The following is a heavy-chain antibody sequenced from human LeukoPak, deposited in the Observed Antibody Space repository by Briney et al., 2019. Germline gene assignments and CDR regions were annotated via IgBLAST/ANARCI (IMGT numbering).Heavy chain of an antibody. V-gene: IGHV3-21*01. D-gene: IGHD5-12*01. CDR1: GFTFSSYS. CDR3: ARGRGYSGYEPFDY. Sequence: GGSLRLSCAASGFTFSSYSMNWVRQAPGKGLEWVSSISSSSSYIYYADSVKGRFTISRDYAKNSLYLQMNSLRAEDTAVYYCARGRGYSGYEPFDYWGQGTLVTVSS. CDR2: ISSSSSYI. J-gene: IGHJ4*02.